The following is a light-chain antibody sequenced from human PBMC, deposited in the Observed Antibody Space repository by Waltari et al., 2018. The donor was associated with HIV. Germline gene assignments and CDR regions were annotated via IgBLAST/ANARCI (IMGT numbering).Light chain of an antibody. Sequence: DIVMTQSPLSLPVTPGEPAPLSCRSSQSLLHSNGYNYLDWYLQKPGQSPQLLIYLGSNRAAGVPDRFSGSGSGTDFTLKISRVEAEDVGVYYCMQALQTPRLTFGGGTKVEIK. CDR1: QSLLHSNGYNY. CDR2: LGS. J-gene: IGKJ4*01. V-gene: IGKV2-28*01. CDR3: MQALQTPRLT.